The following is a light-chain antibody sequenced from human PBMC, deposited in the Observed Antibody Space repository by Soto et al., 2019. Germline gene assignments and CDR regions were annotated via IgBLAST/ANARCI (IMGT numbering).Light chain of an antibody. CDR3: QQSYSTPIT. CDR1: QSISSY. CDR2: AAS. Sequence: IQMTQSPSSLSASVGDRVTITCRASQSISSYLNWYQPKPGKAPKLLIYAASSLQSGVPSRFSGSGSGTDFTLTISSLQPEDFATDDGQQSYSTPITFGQGTRLEIK. J-gene: IGKJ5*01. V-gene: IGKV1-39*01.